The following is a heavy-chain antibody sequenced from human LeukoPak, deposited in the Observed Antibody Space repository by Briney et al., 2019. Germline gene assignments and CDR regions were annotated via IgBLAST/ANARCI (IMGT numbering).Heavy chain of an antibody. CDR2: IYYSGST. V-gene: IGHV4-39*07. CDR1: GGSISSSSYY. D-gene: IGHD2-15*01. Sequence: PSETLSLTCTVSGGSISSSSYYWGWIRQPPGKGLEWIGSIYYSGSTYYNPSLKSRVTISADTFKNQFSLKLSSVTAADTAVYYCARGVVVVAASMYYFDYWGQGTLVTVSS. CDR3: ARGVVVVAASMYYFDY. J-gene: IGHJ4*02.